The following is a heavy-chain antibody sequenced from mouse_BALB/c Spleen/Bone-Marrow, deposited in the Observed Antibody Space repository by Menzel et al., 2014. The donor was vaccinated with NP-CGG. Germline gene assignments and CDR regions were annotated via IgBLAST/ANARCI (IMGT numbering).Heavy chain of an antibody. CDR2: IYPYNGGT. D-gene: IGHD1-2*01. CDR3: ARRFITTAAWFAY. V-gene: IGHV1S29*02. J-gene: IGHJ3*01. Sequence: EVKLMESGPELVKPGAPVKISCKASGYTFTDYNMHWVQQSHGKSLEWIGYIYPYNGGTGYNQKFKSKATLTVDNSSSTAYMELRSLTSEDSAVYYCARRFITTAAWFAYWGQGTLVTVSA. CDR1: GYTFTDYN.